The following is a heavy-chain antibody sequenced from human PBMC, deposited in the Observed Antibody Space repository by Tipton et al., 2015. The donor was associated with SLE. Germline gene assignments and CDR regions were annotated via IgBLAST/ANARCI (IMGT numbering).Heavy chain of an antibody. J-gene: IGHJ4*02. Sequence: LRLSCTVSGASISSSYWSWIRQPPGKGLEWIGYIYYTGSANYNPSLKSRVTISIDTSKNQVSLQLNSVTPEDTAVYYCARELEVFDKWGMLFDHWGQGTLVTVSS. CDR2: IYYTGSA. D-gene: IGHD2-8*02. V-gene: IGHV4-59*12. CDR1: GASISSSY. CDR3: ARELEVFDKWGMLFDH.